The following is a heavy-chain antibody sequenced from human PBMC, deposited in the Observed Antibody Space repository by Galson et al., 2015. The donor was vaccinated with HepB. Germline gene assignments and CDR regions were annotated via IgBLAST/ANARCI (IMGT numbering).Heavy chain of an antibody. CDR2: ISSSSSYI. CDR1: GFTFSSYS. V-gene: IGHV3-21*01. Sequence: SLRLSCAASGFTFSSYSMNWVRQAPGKGLEWVSSISSSSSYIYYADSVKGRFTISRDNAKNSLYLQMNSLRAEDTAVYYCARESREIAAIVVVPAAEGGFDYWGQGTLVTVSS. J-gene: IGHJ4*02. CDR3: ARESREIAAIVVVPAAEGGFDY. D-gene: IGHD2-2*01.